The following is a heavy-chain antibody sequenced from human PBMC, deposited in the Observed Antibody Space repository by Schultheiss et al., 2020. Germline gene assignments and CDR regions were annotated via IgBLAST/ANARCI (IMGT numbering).Heavy chain of an antibody. CDR2: IYSGGRT. CDR1: GFTVSSNY. CDR3: ARGANSLAFDI. Sequence: GGSLRLSCAASGFTVSSNYMSWVRQAPGKGLEWVSVIYSGGRTYYADSVKGRFTISRDNSKNTLYLQMNSLRAEDTAVYYCARGANSLAFDIWGQGTMVTVSS. V-gene: IGHV3-66*02. J-gene: IGHJ3*02. D-gene: IGHD4-23*01.